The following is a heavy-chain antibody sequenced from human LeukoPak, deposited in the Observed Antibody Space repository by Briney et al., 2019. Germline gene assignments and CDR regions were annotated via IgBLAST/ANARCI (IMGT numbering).Heavy chain of an antibody. CDR3: AREEMATDDAFDI. V-gene: IGHV4-61*02. Sequence: SQTLSLTCTVSGGSISSGSYYWSWIRQPAGTGLEWIGRIYTSGSTNYNPSLKSRVTISVDTSKNQFSLKLSSVTAADTAVYYCAREEMATDDAFDIWGQGTMVTVS. D-gene: IGHD5-24*01. CDR2: IYTSGST. CDR1: GGSISSGSYY. J-gene: IGHJ3*02.